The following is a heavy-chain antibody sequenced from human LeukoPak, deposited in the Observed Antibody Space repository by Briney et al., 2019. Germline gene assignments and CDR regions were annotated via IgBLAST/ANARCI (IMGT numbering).Heavy chain of an antibody. CDR1: GGSIRTNY. CDR2: AHSSGRT. D-gene: IGHD3-22*01. V-gene: IGHV4-59*01. J-gene: IGHJ3*01. Sequence: PSETLSLTCTVSGGSIRTNYWSWIRQPPGKGLEWVGYAHSSGRTRSNPSLESRVTISVDMSNNHLSLRLTSVTAADTAVYYCARDSYDYDSHFQDVFDSWGQGTMVTVS. CDR3: ARDSYDYDSHFQDVFDS.